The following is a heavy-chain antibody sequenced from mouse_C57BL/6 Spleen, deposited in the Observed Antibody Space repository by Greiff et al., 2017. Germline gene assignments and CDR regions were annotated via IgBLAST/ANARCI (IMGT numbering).Heavy chain of an antibody. Sequence: QVTLKESGPGILQPSQTLSLTCSFSGFSLSTFGMGVGWIRQPSGKGLEWLAHIWWDDDTYYNPALKSRLTISKDTSKNQVFLKIANVDTADTATYYCARIDYYGSKAWFAYWGQGTLVTVSA. J-gene: IGHJ3*01. CDR1: GFSLSTFGMG. V-gene: IGHV8-8*01. CDR3: ARIDYYGSKAWFAY. D-gene: IGHD1-1*01. CDR2: IWWDDDT.